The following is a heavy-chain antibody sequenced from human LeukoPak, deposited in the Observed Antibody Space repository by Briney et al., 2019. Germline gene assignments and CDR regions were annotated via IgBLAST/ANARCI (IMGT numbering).Heavy chain of an antibody. CDR1: GGSIASDSYF. J-gene: IGHJ4*02. CDR3: ARDYFDY. V-gene: IGHV4-39*07. CDR2: IYYSGST. Sequence: SETLSLTCTVSGGSIASDSYFWAWIRQPPGKGLEWIGSIYYSGSTYYNPSLKSRVTISVDTFKNQFSLKLSSVTAADTAVYYCARDYFDYWGQGTLVTVSS.